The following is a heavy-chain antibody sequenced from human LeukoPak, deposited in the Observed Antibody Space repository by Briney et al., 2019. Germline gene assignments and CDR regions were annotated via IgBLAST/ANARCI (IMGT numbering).Heavy chain of an antibody. CDR1: GFTFSSYG. V-gene: IGHV3-30*18. CDR3: AKLAGIAVAGTVNDAFDI. J-gene: IGHJ3*02. CDR2: ISYDGSNK. D-gene: IGHD6-19*01. Sequence: GGSLRLSCAASGFTFSSYGMHWVRQAPGKGLEWVAVISYDGSNKYYADSVKGRFTISRDNSKNTLYLQMNSLRAEDTAVYYCAKLAGIAVAGTVNDAFDIWGQGTMVTVSS.